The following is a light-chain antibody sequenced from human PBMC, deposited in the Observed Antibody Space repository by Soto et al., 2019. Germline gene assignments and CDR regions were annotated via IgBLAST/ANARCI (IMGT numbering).Light chain of an antibody. CDR1: SSDVGGYKY. J-gene: IGLJ1*01. CDR2: EVS. CDR3: CSYAGSNNYV. Sequence: QSVLTQPPSGSGSFGQSVTISCTGTSSDVGGYKYVSWYQQHPGKAPKLMIYEVSKRPSGVPDRFSGSKSGNTASLTVSGLQAEAEADYYCCSYAGSNNYVFGSGTNVTVL. V-gene: IGLV2-8*01.